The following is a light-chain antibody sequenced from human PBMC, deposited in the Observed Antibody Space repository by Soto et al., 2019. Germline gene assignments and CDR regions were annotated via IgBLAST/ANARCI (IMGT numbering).Light chain of an antibody. Sequence: QSVLTQPPSASGTPGQRVTISCSGSRFNIGSNTANWYQQLPGTAPKVLIYTNNERPSGVPDRFSGSKSGTSAALAISGLQSGDEAEYYCAAWDDNLNGFVFGPGTKVTVL. CDR2: TNN. CDR3: AAWDDNLNGFV. CDR1: RFNIGSNT. V-gene: IGLV1-44*01. J-gene: IGLJ1*01.